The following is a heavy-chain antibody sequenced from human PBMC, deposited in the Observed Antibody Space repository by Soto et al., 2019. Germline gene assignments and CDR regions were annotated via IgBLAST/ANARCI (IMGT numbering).Heavy chain of an antibody. J-gene: IGHJ6*03. CDR3: AKGDYDFWSGHPPQYYYYYYMDV. V-gene: IGHV3-23*01. CDR2: ISGSGGST. D-gene: IGHD3-3*01. Sequence: GGSLRLSCAASGFTFSSYAMSWVRQAPGKGLEWVSAISGSGGSTYYADSVKGRFTISRDNSKNTLYLQMNSLRAEDTAVYYCAKGDYDFWSGHPPQYYYYYYMDVWGKGTTVTVSS. CDR1: GFTFSSYA.